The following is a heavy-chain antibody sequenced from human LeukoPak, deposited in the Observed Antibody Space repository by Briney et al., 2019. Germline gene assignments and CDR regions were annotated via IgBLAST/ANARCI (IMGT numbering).Heavy chain of an antibody. CDR2: ISYDGSNK. J-gene: IGHJ4*02. Sequence: GGSLRLSCAASGFTFSSYAMHWVRQAPGKGLEWVAVISYDGSNKYYADSVKGRFTISRDNSKNTPYLQMNSLRAEDTAVYYCARDPLPTYYDFWSGYYRHFDYWGQGTLVTVSS. CDR1: GFTFSSYA. CDR3: ARDPLPTYYDFWSGYYRHFDY. D-gene: IGHD3-3*01. V-gene: IGHV3-30-3*01.